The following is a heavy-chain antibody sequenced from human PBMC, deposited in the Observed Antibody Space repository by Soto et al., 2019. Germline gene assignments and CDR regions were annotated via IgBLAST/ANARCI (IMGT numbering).Heavy chain of an antibody. D-gene: IGHD3-3*01. CDR3: ARDIWSGNYKSFDS. V-gene: IGHV3-30*03. CDR1: TLTVSLYG. CDR2: ISNDGGTQ. J-gene: IGHJ5*01. Sequence: GGSLRLSCAASTLTVSLYGIQWVRQAPGKGLDWVAFISNDGGTQYYADSVKGRFSISRDNSMNTVDLHMNSLRAEDTAIYYCARDIWSGNYKSFDSWGQGSLVTFSS.